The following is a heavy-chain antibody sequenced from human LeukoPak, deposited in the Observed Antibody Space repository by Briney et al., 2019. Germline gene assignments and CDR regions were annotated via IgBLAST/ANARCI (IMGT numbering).Heavy chain of an antibody. V-gene: IGHV4-61*01. J-gene: IGHJ5*02. Sequence: PSETLSLTCTVSGGSVSIGCYCWSWLRQPPGKGLEWFGYIYFSGSTNYNPSLKSRVTISVDTSKNQFSLKLSSVTAADTAVYYCARDGPSEYYYDSSGYIAWGQGTLVTVSS. CDR1: GGSVSIGCYC. CDR2: IYFSGST. CDR3: ARDGPSEYYYDSSGYIA. D-gene: IGHD3-22*01.